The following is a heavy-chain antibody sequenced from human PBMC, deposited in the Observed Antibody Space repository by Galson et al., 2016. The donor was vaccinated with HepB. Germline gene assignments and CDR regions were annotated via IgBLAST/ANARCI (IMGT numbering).Heavy chain of an antibody. D-gene: IGHD3-22*01. Sequence: SVKVSCKASGGTFSSYAINWVRQAPGQGLEWMGGIIPIFGTANSAQKFQGRVTITADESTTTAYMELSSRRSEDTAVYYCASRVISDSSGYYYGDTFDYWGQGTLVTVSS. V-gene: IGHV1-69*13. CDR3: ASRVISDSSGYYYGDTFDY. CDR1: GGTFSSYA. J-gene: IGHJ4*02. CDR2: IIPIFGTA.